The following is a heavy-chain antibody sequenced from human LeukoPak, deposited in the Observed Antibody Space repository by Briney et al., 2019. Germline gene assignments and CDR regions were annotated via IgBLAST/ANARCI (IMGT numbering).Heavy chain of an antibody. Sequence: GGSLRPSCAASGFTVSSNYMSWVRQAPGKGLEWVSVIYSGGSTYYADSVKGRFTISRDNSKNTLYLQMNSLRAEDTAVYYCAREGGLYGDYLYGMDVWGQGTTVTVSS. CDR2: IYSGGST. V-gene: IGHV3-53*01. CDR1: GFTVSSNY. CDR3: AREGGLYGDYLYGMDV. J-gene: IGHJ6*02. D-gene: IGHD4-17*01.